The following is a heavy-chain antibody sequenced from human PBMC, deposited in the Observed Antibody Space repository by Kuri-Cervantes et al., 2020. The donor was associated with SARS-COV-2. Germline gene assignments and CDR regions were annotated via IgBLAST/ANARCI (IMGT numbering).Heavy chain of an antibody. D-gene: IGHD3-9*01. CDR3: TTDGSYYDIFRGMTTLYYFDY. CDR2: INPDGSYT. Sequence: GESLKISCAASGFTFSGHWIHWVRQAPGKGLVWVSRINPDGSYTNNADSVKGRFTLSRDNAKNMLFLQMNSLRAEDTAVYYCTTDGSYYDIFRGMTTLYYFDYWGQGTLVTVSS. V-gene: IGHV3-74*01. J-gene: IGHJ4*02. CDR1: GFTFSGHW.